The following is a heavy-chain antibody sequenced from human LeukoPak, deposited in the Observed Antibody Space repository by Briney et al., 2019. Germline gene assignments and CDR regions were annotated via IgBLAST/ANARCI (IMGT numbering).Heavy chain of an antibody. CDR1: GYTFTGYY. CDR3: ARVPLYDFWSGYYGTSTVTGEFDY. V-gene: IGHV1-2*02. Sequence: ASVKVSCKASGYTFTGYYMHWVRQAPGQGLEWMGRINPNSGGTNYAQKFQGRVTMTRDTSISTAYMELSRLRSDDTAVYYCARVPLYDFWSGYYGTSTVTGEFDYWGQGTLVTVSS. CDR2: INPNSGGT. J-gene: IGHJ4*02. D-gene: IGHD3-3*01.